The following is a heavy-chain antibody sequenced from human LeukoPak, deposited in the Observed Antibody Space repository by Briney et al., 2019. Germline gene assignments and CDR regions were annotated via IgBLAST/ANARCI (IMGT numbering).Heavy chain of an antibody. V-gene: IGHV3-23*01. J-gene: IGHJ4*02. CDR1: GFSFRSYA. Sequence: GGSPRLSCTASGFSFRSYAMNWVRQTPGKGLEWLSILSGDSDITHYADSVKGRFTISRDNSKNTLYLQMNSLRAEDTAIYYCGKKYGLPTTTERSVQYWGQGTLVTVSS. CDR2: LSGDSDIT. CDR3: GKKYGLPTTTERSVQY. D-gene: IGHD1-1*01.